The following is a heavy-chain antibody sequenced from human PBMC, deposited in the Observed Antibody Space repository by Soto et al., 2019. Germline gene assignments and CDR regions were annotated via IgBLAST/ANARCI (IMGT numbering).Heavy chain of an antibody. Sequence: QLQLQESGPGLVKPAETLFLSCTVSGGSVGNSNYYWGWIRQSPGKGLEWIGNVHYDQTTYYTPSLEVRLTISIAHLNINFSLKLTSVIASDTAVYYCARHRGRFGEADYWGQGTLVTVSS. CDR2: VHYDQTT. V-gene: IGHV4-39*01. CDR3: ARHRGRFGEADY. D-gene: IGHD3-10*01. CDR1: GGSVGNSNYY. J-gene: IGHJ4*02.